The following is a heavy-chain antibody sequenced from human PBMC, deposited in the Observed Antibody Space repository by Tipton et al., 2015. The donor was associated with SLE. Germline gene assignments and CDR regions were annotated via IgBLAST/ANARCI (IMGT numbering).Heavy chain of an antibody. CDR2: VHSTENT. J-gene: IGHJ3*02. V-gene: IGHV4-59*01. Sequence: GLVKPSETLSLTCTVSGVSITSYWWSWIRQSPGQGLEWIGYVHSTENTNFNSSLKSRVTILIHTSKNQFSPKLRSVTAADTAVYYCARGRNRISRGGAFDIWGQGTRVTVSS. CDR1: GVSITSYW. CDR3: ARGRNRISRGGAFDI. D-gene: IGHD2/OR15-2a*01.